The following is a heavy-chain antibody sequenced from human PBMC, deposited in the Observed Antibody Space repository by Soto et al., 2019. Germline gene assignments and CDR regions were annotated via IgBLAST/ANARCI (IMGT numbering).Heavy chain of an antibody. CDR2: ISAYNGNT. CDR3: ARAHDSSGYYVPDVMLISP. V-gene: IGHV1-18*01. CDR1: GYTFTSYG. Sequence: ASVKVSCKASGYTFTSYGISWVRQAPGQGLEWMGWISAYNGNTNYAQKLQGRVTMTTDTSTSTAYMELRSLRSDDTAVYHCARAHDSSGYYVPDVMLISPWGQGTLVTVSS. J-gene: IGHJ5*02. D-gene: IGHD3-22*01.